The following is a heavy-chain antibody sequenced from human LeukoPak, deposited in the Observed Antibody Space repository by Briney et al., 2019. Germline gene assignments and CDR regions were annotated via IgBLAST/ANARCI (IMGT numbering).Heavy chain of an antibody. CDR3: ERGHRPQYTSAWDNWFDP. Sequence: PGGSLRLSCEGSGFTFSSYEMNWVRQAPGKGLQWVSYISSSGNKIYYANSVKGRFTISRDNAKNSLSLQMNSLRVEDTAVYYCERGHRPQYTSAWDNWFDPWGQGTLVTVSS. V-gene: IGHV3-48*03. CDR2: ISSSGNKI. D-gene: IGHD6-19*01. CDR1: GFTFSSYE. J-gene: IGHJ5*02.